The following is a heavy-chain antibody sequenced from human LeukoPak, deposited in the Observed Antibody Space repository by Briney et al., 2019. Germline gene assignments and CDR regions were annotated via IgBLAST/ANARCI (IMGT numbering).Heavy chain of an antibody. J-gene: IGHJ2*01. Sequence: GGSLRLSCTASGFTFSNYFMHWVRQAPGRGLEWVAVIPFDGNRQYYADSVKGRFTIARDTSRSTVFLQMNSLRAEDTAVYYCARDRGIVGATIWYFDLWGRGTLVTVSS. CDR1: GFTFSNYF. D-gene: IGHD1-26*01. CDR2: IPFDGNRQ. CDR3: ARDRGIVGATIWYFDL. V-gene: IGHV3-30-3*01.